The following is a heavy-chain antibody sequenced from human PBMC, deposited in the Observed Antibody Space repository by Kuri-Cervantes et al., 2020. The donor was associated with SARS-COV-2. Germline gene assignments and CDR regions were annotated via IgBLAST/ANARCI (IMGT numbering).Heavy chain of an antibody. CDR3: ARLDGIELWLRSLYYMDV. D-gene: IGHD5-18*01. CDR2: ISSKSSYR. Sequence: GESLKISXAASGFSFSSYSMNWVRQAPGKGLEWVSSISSKSSYRYYADSVKDRFTMSRGDGRNSLYLQMNSLRAEDTAMYYCARLDGIELWLRSLYYMDVWGKGTWVTVSS. V-gene: IGHV3-21*01. CDR1: GFSFSSYS. J-gene: IGHJ6*03.